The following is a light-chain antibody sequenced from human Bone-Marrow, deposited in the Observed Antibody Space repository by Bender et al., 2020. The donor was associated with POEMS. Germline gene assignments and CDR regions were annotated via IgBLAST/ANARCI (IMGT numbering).Light chain of an antibody. J-gene: IGLJ3*02. V-gene: IGLV3-25*02. CDR1: ALTKQY. Sequence: SNELTQPPSVSVSPGQTARITCSGEALTKQYSYWYQQKAGQAPSLLIYKDNERPSGIPERFSGSSSGTTVTLTISGVQAEEEADYYCQSSDRSPTVRLFGGGTKLTVL. CDR2: KDN. CDR3: QSSDRSPTVRL.